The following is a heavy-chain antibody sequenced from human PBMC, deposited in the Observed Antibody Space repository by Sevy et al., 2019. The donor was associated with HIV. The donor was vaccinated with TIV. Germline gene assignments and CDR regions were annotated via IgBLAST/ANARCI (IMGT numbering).Heavy chain of an antibody. CDR1: GFTFSSYW. Sequence: GGSLRLSCAASGFTFSSYWMSWVRQAPGKGLEWVANIKQDGSEKYYVDSVKGRFTISRDNAKNSLYLQMNSLRAEDTAVYYCARDIPTLSLVGATISDYWGQGTLVTVSS. J-gene: IGHJ4*02. CDR3: ARDIPTLSLVGATISDY. V-gene: IGHV3-7*01. D-gene: IGHD1-26*01. CDR2: IKQDGSEK.